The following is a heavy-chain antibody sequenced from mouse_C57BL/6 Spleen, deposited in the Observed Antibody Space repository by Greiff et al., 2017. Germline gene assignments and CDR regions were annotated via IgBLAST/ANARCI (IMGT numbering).Heavy chain of an antibody. CDR1: GYTFTSYW. V-gene: IGHV1-55*01. J-gene: IGHJ1*03. CDR2: ISPGSGST. Sequence: QVQLQPPGAELVKPGASVKMSCKASGYTFTSYWITWVKQRPGQGLEWIGDISPGSGSTNYNEKFKSKATLTVDTSSSTAYMQLSSLTSEDSAVYYCARDYGSSFYWYFDVWGTGTTVTVSS. D-gene: IGHD1-1*01. CDR3: ARDYGSSFYWYFDV.